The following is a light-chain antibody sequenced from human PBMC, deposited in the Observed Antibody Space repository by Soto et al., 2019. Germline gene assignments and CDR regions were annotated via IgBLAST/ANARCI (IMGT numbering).Light chain of an antibody. J-gene: IGLJ2*01. CDR1: SSNVGNNL. CDR2: DNN. Sequence: QSVLTQPPSVSAAPGQKVTISCSGSSSNVGNNLVSWYQQLPGTAPKLLIYDNNQRPSGIPDRFSASKSGTSATLGITGLQTGDEADYYCGTWDLKLSTVVSGGGTKLTVL. V-gene: IGLV1-51*01. CDR3: GTWDLKLSTVV.